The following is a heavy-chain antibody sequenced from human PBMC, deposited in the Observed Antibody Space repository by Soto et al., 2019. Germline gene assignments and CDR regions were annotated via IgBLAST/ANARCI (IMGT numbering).Heavy chain of an antibody. CDR3: VRDAYSNYVWYYYYGMDV. Sequence: SETLSLTCAVYGGSFSGYYWSWIRQPPGKGLEWIGEINHSGSTNYNPSLKSRVTISVDTSKNQFSLKLSSVTAADTAVYYCVRDAYSNYVWYYYYGMDVWGQGTTVTVSS. D-gene: IGHD4-4*01. J-gene: IGHJ6*02. CDR1: GGSFSGYY. CDR2: INHSGST. V-gene: IGHV4-34*01.